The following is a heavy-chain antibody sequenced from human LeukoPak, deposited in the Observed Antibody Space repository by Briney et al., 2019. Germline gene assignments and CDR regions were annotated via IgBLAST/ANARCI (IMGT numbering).Heavy chain of an antibody. CDR2: ISGSGGST. D-gene: IGHD3-3*01. J-gene: IGHJ4*02. CDR3: AKWGTIFGVVIMGNDY. Sequence: GGSLRLSCAASGFTFSSYAMSWVRQAPGKGLEWVSAISGSGGSTYYADSVKGRFTISRDNSKNTLYPQMNSLRAEDTAVYYCAKWGTIFGVVIMGNDYWGQGTLVTVSS. CDR1: GFTFSSYA. V-gene: IGHV3-23*01.